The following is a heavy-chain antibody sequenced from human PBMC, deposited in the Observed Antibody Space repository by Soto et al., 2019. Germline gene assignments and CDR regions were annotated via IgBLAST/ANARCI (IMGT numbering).Heavy chain of an antibody. CDR3: AREFGDNWNDEPY. V-gene: IGHV4-4*07. Sequence: SETLSLTCSVSVVSISSYHWSCIRHPAGKGLEWIGRMYSTGNTNYNPSLKSRVTVSIDTPKNQFFLRLNSVTAADSAVYYCAREFGDNWNDEPYLGQGTSVSVSS. J-gene: IGHJ4*02. CDR2: MYSTGNT. D-gene: IGHD1-1*01. CDR1: VVSISSYH.